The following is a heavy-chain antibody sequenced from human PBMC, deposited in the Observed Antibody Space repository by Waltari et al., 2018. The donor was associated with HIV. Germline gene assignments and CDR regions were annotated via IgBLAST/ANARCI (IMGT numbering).Heavy chain of an antibody. CDR1: GGSLTTYA. Sequence: VQLVQSGAEVKRPGSSVKVSCKASGGSLTTYAISWVRLAPGQGLAWLGSIIPIVNKGHYEQRIRGRDTITADKSTSTVDMEVSSLRSEDTAVFYCVRSQSLSYAPYPYGHSRGFYAMDVWGLGTTVTVSS. D-gene: IGHD5-18*01. J-gene: IGHJ6*02. CDR2: IIPIVNKG. CDR3: VRSQSLSYAPYPYGHSRGFYAMDV. V-gene: IGHV1-69*04.